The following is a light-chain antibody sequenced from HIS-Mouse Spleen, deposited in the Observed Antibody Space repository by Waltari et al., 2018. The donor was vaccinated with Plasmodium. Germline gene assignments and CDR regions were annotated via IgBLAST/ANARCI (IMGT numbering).Light chain of an antibody. Sequence: SYELTQPPSVSVSPGQTARPTCSGDALPKKYAYWYQKKSGQAPVLVIYEDSKRPPGIPERFSGSSSGTMATLTISGAQVEDEADYYCYSTDSSGNHRVFGGGTKLTVL. CDR1: ALPKKY. J-gene: IGLJ3*02. CDR3: YSTDSSGNHRV. CDR2: EDS. V-gene: IGLV3-10*01.